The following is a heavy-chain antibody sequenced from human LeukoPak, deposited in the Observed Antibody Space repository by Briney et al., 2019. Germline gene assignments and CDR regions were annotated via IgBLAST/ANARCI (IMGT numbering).Heavy chain of an antibody. J-gene: IGHJ6*03. CDR1: GGSISSYY. CDR2: IYTRGST. D-gene: IGHD3-10*01. V-gene: IGHV4-4*07. CDR3: AREDYYLAEYYYYYMDV. Sequence: SETLSLTCTVSGGSISSYYWSWIRQPAGKGLEWIGRIYTRGSTNYNPSLKSRVTMSVDTSKNQFSLKLSSVTAADTAVYYCAREDYYLAEYYYYYMDVWGKGTTVTVSS.